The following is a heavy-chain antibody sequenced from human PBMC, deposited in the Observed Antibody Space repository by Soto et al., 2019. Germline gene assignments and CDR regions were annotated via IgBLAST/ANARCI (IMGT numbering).Heavy chain of an antibody. J-gene: IGHJ4*02. CDR2: INHSGST. Sequence: QVQLQQWGAGLLKPSETLSLTCAVYGGSFSGYYWSWIRQPPGKGLEWIGDINHSGSTNYNPSLRSRVTTSVDTSKNQFSLQLGSVTAADPAVYFCARAYGGNVFDYWGQGTLVTVSS. CDR3: ARAYGGNVFDY. V-gene: IGHV4-34*01. CDR1: GGSFSGYY. D-gene: IGHD4-17*01.